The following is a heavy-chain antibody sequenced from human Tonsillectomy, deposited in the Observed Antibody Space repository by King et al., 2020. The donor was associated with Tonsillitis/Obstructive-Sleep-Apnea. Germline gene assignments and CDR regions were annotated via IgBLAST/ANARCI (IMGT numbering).Heavy chain of an antibody. J-gene: IGHJ4*02. D-gene: IGHD3-16*02. Sequence: VQLQQWGAGLLKPSETLSLTCAVYGGSFSGYYWSWIRQPPGKGLEWIGEINHSGSTNYNPSLKSRVTISVDTSKNQFSLKLSSVTAPVPAVFYCAGVTPLDYWGQGTLVTVSS. V-gene: IGHV4-34*01. CDR3: AGVTPLDY. CDR1: GGSFSGYY. CDR2: INHSGST.